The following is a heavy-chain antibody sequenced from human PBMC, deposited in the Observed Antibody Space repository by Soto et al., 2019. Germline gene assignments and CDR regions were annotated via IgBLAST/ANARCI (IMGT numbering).Heavy chain of an antibody. V-gene: IGHV1-3*01. CDR1: GYTFTSYG. Sequence: QVKLVQSGAEVKKPGASVKVSCKASGYTFTSYGINWVRQAPGRGLEWMGWINPGNGNTKYSQQFQGRVIIDRDTSASTAYMELSSLRSEDTAVYYCARGGYFDSSNYLAYWGLGTLVTVSS. J-gene: IGHJ4*02. CDR2: INPGNGNT. CDR3: ARGGYFDSSNYLAY. D-gene: IGHD3-22*01.